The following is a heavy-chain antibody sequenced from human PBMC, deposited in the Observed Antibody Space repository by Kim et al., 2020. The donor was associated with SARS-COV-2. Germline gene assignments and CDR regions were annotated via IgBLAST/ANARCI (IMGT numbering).Heavy chain of an antibody. Sequence: YNPSLKSRVTISVDKSKNQFSLKLSAVTAADTAVYYCARVRIAARPDFDYWGQGTLVTVSS. CDR3: ARVRIAARPDFDY. V-gene: IGHV4-4*02. D-gene: IGHD6-6*01. J-gene: IGHJ4*02.